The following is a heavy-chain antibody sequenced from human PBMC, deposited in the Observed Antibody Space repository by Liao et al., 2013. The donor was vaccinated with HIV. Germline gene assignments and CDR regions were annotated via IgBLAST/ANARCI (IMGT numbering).Heavy chain of an antibody. CDR1: GGSFSGYY. CDR3: ARRPVVRGFFDS. V-gene: IGHV4-34*01. Sequence: QVQLQQWGAGLLKPSETLSLTCAVYGGSFSGYYWSWIRQSPRKGLEWIGEITDSGSTNHNPSLESRVTISMDTYKNQFSLKIKDATAADTAVYYCARRPVVRGFFDSWGQGTLVVVSS. D-gene: IGHD2-21*01. CDR2: ITDSGST. J-gene: IGHJ4*03.